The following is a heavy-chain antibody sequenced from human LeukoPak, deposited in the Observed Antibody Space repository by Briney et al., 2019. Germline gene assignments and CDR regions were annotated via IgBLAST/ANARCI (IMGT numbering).Heavy chain of an antibody. CDR3: ARNRAAAGDWLDP. CDR2: IRYDGRIK. J-gene: IGHJ5*02. D-gene: IGHD6-13*01. CDR1: GFTFSAYG. V-gene: IGHV3-30*02. Sequence: GGSLRLSCAASGFTFSAYGVHWVRQAPGKGLEWLAFIRYDGRIKNYADSVKGRFTISRDNSKNTLYLQMNSLTTEDTPLYYCARNRAAAGDWLDPWGQGTLVIVSS.